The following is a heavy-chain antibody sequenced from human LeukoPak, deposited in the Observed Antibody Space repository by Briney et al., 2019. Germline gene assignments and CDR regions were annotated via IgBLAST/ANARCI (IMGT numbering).Heavy chain of an antibody. CDR1: GGSFSGYY. J-gene: IGHJ3*02. D-gene: IGHD6-13*01. V-gene: IGHV4-34*01. CDR2: INHSGST. Sequence: PSETLSLTCAVYGGSFSGYYWSWIRQPPGKGLEWIGEINHSGSTNYNPSLKSRVTISVDTSKNQFSLKLSSVTAADTAVYYCARGGLWGIAAAGTGENAFDIWGQGTMVTVSS. CDR3: ARGGLWGIAAAGTGENAFDI.